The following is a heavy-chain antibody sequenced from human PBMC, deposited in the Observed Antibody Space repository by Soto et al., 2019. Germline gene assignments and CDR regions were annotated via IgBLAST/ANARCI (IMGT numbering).Heavy chain of an antibody. D-gene: IGHD2-15*01. CDR1: GGSISSYY. V-gene: IGHV4-59*01. J-gene: IGHJ5*02. CDR3: AREVVAATPPANWYEP. Sequence: PSETLSLTCTVSGGSISSYYWSWIRQPPGKGLEWIGYIYYSGSTNYNPSLKSRVTISVDTSKNQFSLKLSSVTAADTVVYYCAREVVAATPPANWYEPWGHGTLVTVTS. CDR2: IYYSGST.